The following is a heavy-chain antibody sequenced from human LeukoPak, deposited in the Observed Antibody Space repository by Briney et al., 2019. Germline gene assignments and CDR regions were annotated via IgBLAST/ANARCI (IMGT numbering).Heavy chain of an antibody. CDR3: ARGLLFSWFDP. J-gene: IGHJ5*02. D-gene: IGHD2-21*02. Sequence: SETLSLTCTVSGGSISSGGYYWSWIRQHAGKGLEWIGYIYYSGSTYYNPSLKSRVTISVDTSKNQFSLKLSSVTAADTAVYYCARGLLFSWFDPWGQGTLVTVSS. V-gene: IGHV4-31*03. CDR1: GGSISSGGYY. CDR2: IYYSGST.